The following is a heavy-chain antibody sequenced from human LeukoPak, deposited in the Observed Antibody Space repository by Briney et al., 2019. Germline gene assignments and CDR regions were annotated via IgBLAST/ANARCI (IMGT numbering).Heavy chain of an antibody. CDR1: GGTFSGYA. V-gene: IGHV1-69*01. Sequence: ASVTVSFKASGGTFSGYAISWVRQAPGQGLEWMGGIIPIFGTANYAQKFQGRVTITADESTSTAYMELSSLRSEDTAVYYCARDVDSSSWFDYWGQGTLVTVSS. CDR3: ARDVDSSSWFDY. CDR2: IIPIFGTA. D-gene: IGHD6-13*01. J-gene: IGHJ4*02.